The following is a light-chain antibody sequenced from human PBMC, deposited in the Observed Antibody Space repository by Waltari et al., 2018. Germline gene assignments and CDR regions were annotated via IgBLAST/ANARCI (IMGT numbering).Light chain of an antibody. CDR3: QQYYSTPLT. Sequence: DIVMTQSPDSLAVSLGERATINCKSRQSILYSSINKNYLAWYQQKTGQPPNLLIYWASTRESGVPDRFSGSGSGTDFTLTISSLQAEDVAVYYCQQYYSTPLTFGGGTKVEIK. J-gene: IGKJ4*01. CDR2: WAS. CDR1: QSILYSSINKNY. V-gene: IGKV4-1*01.